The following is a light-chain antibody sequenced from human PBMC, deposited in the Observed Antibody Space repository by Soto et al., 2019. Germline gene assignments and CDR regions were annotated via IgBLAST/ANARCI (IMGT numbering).Light chain of an antibody. CDR1: QSISSY. V-gene: IGKV3-11*01. CDR2: DAS. J-gene: IGKJ1*01. CDR3: QHYNSYSEA. Sequence: EVVLTQSPATLSLPQGERATLSCGASQSISSYLAWYQQKPGQAPRLLIYDASSRATGIPARFSGSGSGTEFTLTISSLQPDDFATYYCQHYNSYSEAFGQGTKVDIK.